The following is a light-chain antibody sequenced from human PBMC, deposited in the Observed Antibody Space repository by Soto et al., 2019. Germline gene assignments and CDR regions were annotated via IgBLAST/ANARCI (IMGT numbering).Light chain of an antibody. V-gene: IGKV1-5*03. J-gene: IGKJ5*01. Sequence: DVQMTQSPSTLSASVGDRVTITCRASQSISSWLAWYQQKPGKAPKLLIYKASTLESGVPSRFSGSGSGTDFTLTISNLQPEDFATYYCQQANSFPISFGQGTRLE. CDR1: QSISSW. CDR2: KAS. CDR3: QQANSFPIS.